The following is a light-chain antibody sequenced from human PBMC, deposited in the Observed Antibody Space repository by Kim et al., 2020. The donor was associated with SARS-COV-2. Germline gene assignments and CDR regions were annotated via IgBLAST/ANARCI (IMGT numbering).Light chain of an antibody. J-gene: IGKJ2*01. CDR1: QSIGLW. Sequence: TSIGDRVTITCRASQSIGLWLAWYQQKPGKAPKFLISKASTLESGVPSRFSGSGSGTEFTLTISSLQPDDCATYYCQHYSAFPYTFGQGTKVDIK. CDR2: KAS. CDR3: QHYSAFPYT. V-gene: IGKV1-5*03.